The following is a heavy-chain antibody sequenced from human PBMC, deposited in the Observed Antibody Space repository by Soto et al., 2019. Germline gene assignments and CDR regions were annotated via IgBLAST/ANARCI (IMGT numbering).Heavy chain of an antibody. D-gene: IGHD2-15*01. CDR2: ISGSGGST. CDR1: GFPFSSYA. J-gene: IGHJ3*02. V-gene: IGHV3-23*01. CDR3: AKDVRGQDAFDI. Sequence: GGSLRLSCAASGFPFSSYAMSWVRQAPGKGLEWVSAISGSGGSTYYADSVKGRFTISRDNSKNTLYLQMNSLRAEDTAVYYCAKDVRGQDAFDIWGQGTMVTVS.